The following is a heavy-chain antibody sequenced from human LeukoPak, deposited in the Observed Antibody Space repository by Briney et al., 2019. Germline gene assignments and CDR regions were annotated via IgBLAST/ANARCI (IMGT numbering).Heavy chain of an antibody. J-gene: IGHJ4*02. CDR2: ISSSSSYI. V-gene: IGHV3-21*01. CDR1: GFTFSSYG. Sequence: PGGSLRLSCAASGFTFSSYGMHWVRQAPGKGLEWVSSISSSSSYIYYADSVKGRFTISRDNAKNSLYLQMNSLRAEDTAVYYCARYSSSSFDYWGQGTLVTVSS. D-gene: IGHD6-6*01. CDR3: ARYSSSSFDY.